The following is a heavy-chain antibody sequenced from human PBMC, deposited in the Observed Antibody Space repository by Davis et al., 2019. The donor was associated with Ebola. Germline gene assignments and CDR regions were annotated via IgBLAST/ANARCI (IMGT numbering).Heavy chain of an antibody. CDR2: IYYSGST. D-gene: IGHD3-3*01. Sequence: MPSETLSLTCTIPGGSISSYYWSWIRQPPGKGLEWIGYIYYSGSTNYNPSLKSRVTISVDTSKNQFSLKLSSVTAADTAVYYCARVNYDFWSGYANWFDPWGQGTPVTVSS. J-gene: IGHJ5*02. CDR1: GGSISSYY. CDR3: ARVNYDFWSGYANWFDP. V-gene: IGHV4-59*01.